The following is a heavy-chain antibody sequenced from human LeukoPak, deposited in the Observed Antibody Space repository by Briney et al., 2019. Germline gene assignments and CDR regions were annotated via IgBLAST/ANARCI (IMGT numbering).Heavy chain of an antibody. Sequence: PGGSLRLSCAASRFTFSTYWMHWVRQAPGKGLEWISSISNNGGSTFSADSVKGRFTISRDNAKNSLYLQMNSLRAEDTAVYYCARSRGYSCDYYYYMDVWGKGTTVTVSS. CDR1: RFTFSTYW. CDR2: ISNNGGST. J-gene: IGHJ6*03. D-gene: IGHD5-18*01. CDR3: ARSRGYSCDYYYYMDV. V-gene: IGHV3-21*01.